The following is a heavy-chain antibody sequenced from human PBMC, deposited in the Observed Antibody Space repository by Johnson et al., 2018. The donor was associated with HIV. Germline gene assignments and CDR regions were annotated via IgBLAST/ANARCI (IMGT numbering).Heavy chain of an antibody. Sequence: QVQLVESGGGVVQPGGSLRLSCAASGFIFTSYGMHWVRQAPGKGLEWVTFIRYDGSNKYYAKTVKGLFTISRDNSKNTLYLQMNSLRAEDTAVYYCHNPSSWSPSGDFDIWGQGTMVTVSS. J-gene: IGHJ3*02. V-gene: IGHV3-30*02. CDR2: IRYDGSNK. CDR1: GFIFTSYG. CDR3: HNPSSWSPSGDFDI. D-gene: IGHD6-13*01.